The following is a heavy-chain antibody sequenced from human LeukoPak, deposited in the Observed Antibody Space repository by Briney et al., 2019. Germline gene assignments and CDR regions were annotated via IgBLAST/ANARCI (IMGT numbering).Heavy chain of an antibody. CDR2: ISAYNGNT. J-gene: IGHJ6*03. V-gene: IGHV1-18*01. D-gene: IGHD6-13*01. Sequence: GASVKVSCKASGYTSTSYGISWVRQAPGQGLEWMGWISAYNGNTNYAQKLQGRVTMTTDTSTSTAYMELRSLRSDDTAVYYCARDSPGYSSSWYRYYYYYYMDVWGKGTTVTVSS. CDR3: ARDSPGYSSSWYRYYYYYYMDV. CDR1: GYTSTSYG.